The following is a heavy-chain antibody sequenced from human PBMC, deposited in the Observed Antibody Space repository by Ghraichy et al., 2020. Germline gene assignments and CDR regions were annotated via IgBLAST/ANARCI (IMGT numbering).Heavy chain of an antibody. CDR2: ISSSSSYI. CDR3: ARDLAQDGDYFDY. CDR1: GFTFSSYS. D-gene: IGHD4-17*01. Sequence: GGSLRLSCAASGFTFSSYSMNWVRQAPGKGLEWVSSISSSSSYIYYADSVKGRFTISRDNAKNSLYLQMNSLRAEDTAVYYCARDLAQDGDYFDYWGQGTLVTVSS. V-gene: IGHV3-21*01. J-gene: IGHJ4*02.